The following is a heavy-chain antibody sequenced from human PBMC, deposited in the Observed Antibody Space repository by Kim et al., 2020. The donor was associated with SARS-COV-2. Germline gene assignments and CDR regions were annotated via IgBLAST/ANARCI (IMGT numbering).Heavy chain of an antibody. J-gene: IGHJ3*02. CDR2: ITIDGIST. Sequence: GGSLRLSCAASGFTFSNYGMHWVRQVPEKGLEWVSLITIDGISTTYANPVRGRFTISRENATKSVYCQMNTLRTEATPLFYCGTPMWRHNFVAFAIWA. V-gene: IGHV3-74*03. D-gene: IGHD3-10*02. CDR1: GFTFSNYG. CDR3: GTPMWRHNFVAFAI.